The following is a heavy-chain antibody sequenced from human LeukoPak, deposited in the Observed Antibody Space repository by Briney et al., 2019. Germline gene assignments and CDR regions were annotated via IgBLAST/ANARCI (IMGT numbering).Heavy chain of an antibody. V-gene: IGHV3-30*18. J-gene: IGHJ3*02. CDR2: ISYDGSNK. CDR3: AKESGYSGSYYNFGAFDI. Sequence: PGGSLRLSCAASGFTFSSYGMHWVRQAPGKGLEWVAVISYDGSNKYYADSVKGRFTISRDNSKNTLYLQMNSLRAEDTAVYYCAKESGYSGSYYNFGAFDIWGQGTMVTVSS. D-gene: IGHD1-26*01. CDR1: GFTFSSYG.